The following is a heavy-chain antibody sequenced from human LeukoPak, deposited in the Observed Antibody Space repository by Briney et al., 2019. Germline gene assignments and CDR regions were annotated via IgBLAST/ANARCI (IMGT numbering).Heavy chain of an antibody. CDR3: ASRGSSSWYYFDY. D-gene: IGHD6-13*01. Sequence: GESLKISCKGSGYGFTSYWIGWVRQMPGKGLEWMGIIYPGDSDTRFSPSFQGQVTISADKSISTAYLQWSSLKASDTAMYYCASRGSSSWYYFDYWGQGTLVTVSS. CDR2: IYPGDSDT. V-gene: IGHV5-51*01. CDR1: GYGFTSYW. J-gene: IGHJ4*02.